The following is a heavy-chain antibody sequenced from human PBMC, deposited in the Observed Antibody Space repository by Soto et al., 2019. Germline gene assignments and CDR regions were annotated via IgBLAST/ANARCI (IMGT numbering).Heavy chain of an antibody. Sequence: QVQLVESGGGVVQPGRSLRLSCAASGFTFSSYGMHWVRQAPGKGLEWVAVIWYDGSNKYYADSVKGRFTISRDNSKNTLYLQMNSLRAEDTAVYYCARDSVTILGVVMGPGMDVWGQGTTVTVSS. V-gene: IGHV3-33*01. CDR2: IWYDGSNK. CDR3: ARDSVTILGVVMGPGMDV. CDR1: GFTFSSYG. D-gene: IGHD3-3*01. J-gene: IGHJ6*02.